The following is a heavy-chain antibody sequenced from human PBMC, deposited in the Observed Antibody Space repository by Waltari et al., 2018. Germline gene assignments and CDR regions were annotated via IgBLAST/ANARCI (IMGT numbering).Heavy chain of an antibody. J-gene: IGHJ4*02. CDR1: GFTFTNHW. D-gene: IGHD2-21*02. CDR3: ARGVTTVEY. V-gene: IGHV3-7*04. Sequence: EVQLVESGGGLVQPGGSLRLSCSGSGFTFTNHWMSWVRQAPGKGTEWVARIKQDGSEKYYVDAMKGRFTISRDNAKNSLSLQMDSLRAEDTAVYFCARGVTTVEYWGQGTLVTVSS. CDR2: IKQDGSEK.